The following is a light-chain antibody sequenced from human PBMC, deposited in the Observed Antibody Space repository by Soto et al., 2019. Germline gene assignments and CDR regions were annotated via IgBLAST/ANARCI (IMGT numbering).Light chain of an antibody. CDR1: QSLSSNF. Sequence: EIVLTQSPDTLSLSPGEGATLSCSASQSLSSNFLAWYQQRPGQAPRLLIYAASSRATGIPDRFNGSGSGTDFTLTIRRLEPEDFAVYYCQQYGSSPRTFGGGTKVDIK. CDR2: AAS. J-gene: IGKJ4*01. CDR3: QQYGSSPRT. V-gene: IGKV3-20*01.